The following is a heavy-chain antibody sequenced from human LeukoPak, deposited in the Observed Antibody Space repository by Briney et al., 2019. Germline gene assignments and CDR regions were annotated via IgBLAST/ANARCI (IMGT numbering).Heavy chain of an antibody. Sequence: GGSLRVSSAAPRITFDDYAMYWVRHAPGEGLEWVSLISVDGGSTYYADSMKGRVTISSDNSNNSLYLQMNRLRTMDTAWYYCAKGFSVSASNHYYYYYGMDVWGQGTTVTVSS. J-gene: IGHJ6*02. D-gene: IGHD1-14*01. CDR1: RITFDDYA. V-gene: IGHV3-43*02. CDR3: AKGFSVSASNHYYYYYGMDV. CDR2: ISVDGGST.